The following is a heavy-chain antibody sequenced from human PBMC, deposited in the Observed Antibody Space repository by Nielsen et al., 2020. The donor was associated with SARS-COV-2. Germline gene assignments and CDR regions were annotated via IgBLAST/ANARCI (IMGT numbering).Heavy chain of an antibody. CDR2: IRGKAKDYAT. J-gene: IGHJ6*02. CDR1: GFTFSDAT. D-gene: IGHD2-2*01. Sequence: GESLKISCAASGFTFSDATMHWVRQASGKGLEWVGRIRGKAKDYATGYAASVKGRFTISRDESKNTAYLQMNSLRAEDTAVYYCARHPIVVVPAAVSFYYYGMDVWGQGTTVTVSS. CDR3: ARHPIVVVPAAVSFYYYGMDV. V-gene: IGHV3-73*01.